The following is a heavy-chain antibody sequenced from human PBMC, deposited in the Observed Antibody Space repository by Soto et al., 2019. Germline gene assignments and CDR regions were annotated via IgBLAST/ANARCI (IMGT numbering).Heavy chain of an antibody. D-gene: IGHD6-6*01. J-gene: IGHJ6*02. CDR1: GFTFSSYS. V-gene: IGHV3-48*02. Sequence: HPGGSLRLSCAASGFTFSSYSMNWVRQAPGKGLEWVSYISSSSSTIYYADSVKGRFTISRDNAKNSLYLQMNSLRDEDTAVYYCARQYSGSPYYYYGMDVWGQGTTVTVSS. CDR3: ARQYSGSPYYYYGMDV. CDR2: ISSSSSTI.